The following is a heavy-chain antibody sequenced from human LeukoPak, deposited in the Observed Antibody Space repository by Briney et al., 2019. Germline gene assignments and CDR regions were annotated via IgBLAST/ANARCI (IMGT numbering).Heavy chain of an antibody. J-gene: IGHJ3*02. CDR3: AKGGLRFLEWFNDAFDI. D-gene: IGHD3-3*01. CDR1: GFPFSSYA. CDR2: ISGSGGST. Sequence: GGSLRLSCAASGFPFSSYAMSWVRQAPGKGLEWVSAISGSGGSTYYADSVKGQFTISRDNSKNTLYLQMNSLRAEDTAVYYCAKGGLRFLEWFNDAFDIWGQGTMVTVSS. V-gene: IGHV3-23*01.